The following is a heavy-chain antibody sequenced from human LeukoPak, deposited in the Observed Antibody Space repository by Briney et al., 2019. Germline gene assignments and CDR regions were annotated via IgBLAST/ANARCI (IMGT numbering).Heavy chain of an antibody. V-gene: IGHV3-30*18. CDR1: GFTFSSYG. J-gene: IGHJ4*02. D-gene: IGHD3-9*01. CDR2: ISYDGSNK. CDR3: AKGLYDILTGYYPLFDY. Sequence: GRSLRLPCAASGFTFSSYGMHWVRQAPGKGLEWVAVISYDGSNKYYADSVKGRFTISRDNSKNTLYLQMNSLRAEDTAVYYCAKGLYDILTGYYPLFDYWGQGTLVTVSS.